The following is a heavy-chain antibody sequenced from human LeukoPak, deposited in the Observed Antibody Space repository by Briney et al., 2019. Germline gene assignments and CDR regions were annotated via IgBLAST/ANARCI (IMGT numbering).Heavy chain of an antibody. J-gene: IGHJ4*02. Sequence: PSETLSLTCTVSGGSISSYYWSWIRQPPGKGLEWIGYIYYSGSTNYNPSLKSRVTISVDTSKNQFSLKLSSVTAADTAVYYCAREVITGTTPVFDYWGQGTLVTVSS. CDR1: GGSISSYY. CDR3: AREVITGTTPVFDY. CDR2: IYYSGST. D-gene: IGHD1-7*01. V-gene: IGHV4-59*12.